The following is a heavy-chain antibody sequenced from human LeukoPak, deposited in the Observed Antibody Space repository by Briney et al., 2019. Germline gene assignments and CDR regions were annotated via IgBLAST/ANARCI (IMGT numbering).Heavy chain of an antibody. V-gene: IGHV3-11*06. Sequence: PGGSLRLSCAASGFTFSDYYMSWIRQAPGKGLEWVSYISSSSSYTNYADSVKGRFTISRDNAKNSLYLQMNSLRAADTAVYYCARIMITFGGVIGTYYFDYWGQGTLVTVSS. CDR1: GFTFSDYY. D-gene: IGHD3-16*02. CDR3: ARIMITFGGVIGTYYFDY. CDR2: ISSSSSYT. J-gene: IGHJ4*02.